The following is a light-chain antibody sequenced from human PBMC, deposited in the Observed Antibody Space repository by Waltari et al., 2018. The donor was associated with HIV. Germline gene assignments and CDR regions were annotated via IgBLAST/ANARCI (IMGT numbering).Light chain of an antibody. CDR3: QQYGSSSWT. J-gene: IGKJ1*01. CDR2: DTS. Sequence: EIVLTQSPGTLSLSPGERATLSCRASQSVSSSYLAWYQQKPGLAPSLLICDTSTRATGIPDRFSGSGSGTDFTLTISRLDPEDFAVYYCQQYGSSSWTFGQGTKVEMK. V-gene: IGKV3-20*01. CDR1: QSVSSSY.